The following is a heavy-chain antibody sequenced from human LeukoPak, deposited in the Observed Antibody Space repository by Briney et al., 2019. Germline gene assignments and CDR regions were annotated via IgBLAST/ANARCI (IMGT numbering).Heavy chain of an antibody. CDR2: ISYDGSNK. D-gene: IGHD6-6*01. V-gene: IGHV3-30*19. Sequence: GRSLRLSCAASGFSFSSYGMHWVRQAPGKGLEWVAVISYDGSNKYYADSVKGRFTISRDKSKNTLYLQMDSLTAEDTAVYYCARAQVSYCFDYWGQGTLVTVSS. J-gene: IGHJ4*02. CDR3: ARAQVSYCFDY. CDR1: GFSFSSYG.